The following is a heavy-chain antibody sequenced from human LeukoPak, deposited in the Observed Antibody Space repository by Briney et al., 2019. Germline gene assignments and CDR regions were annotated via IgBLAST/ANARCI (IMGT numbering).Heavy chain of an antibody. V-gene: IGHV3-23*01. Sequence: GGSLRLSCAASGFAFSGFAMTWVRQAPGKGLEWVSAISGSGGSTYYADSVKGRFTISRDNSKNTLYLQMNSLRAEDTAVYYCAKPFRGDYLPYYYWGQGTLVTVSS. CDR2: ISGSGGST. J-gene: IGHJ4*02. CDR3: AKPFRGDYLPYYY. CDR1: GFAFSGFA. D-gene: IGHD2-21*01.